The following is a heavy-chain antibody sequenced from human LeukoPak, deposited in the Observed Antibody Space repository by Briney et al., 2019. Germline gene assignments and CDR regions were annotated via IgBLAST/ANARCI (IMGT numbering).Heavy chain of an antibody. CDR1: GFTFSNAW. D-gene: IGHD1-26*01. Sequence: GGSLRLSCAASGFTFSNAWMSWVRQALGKGLEWVGRIKSKTDGGTTDYAAPVKGRFTISRDDSKNTLYLQMNSLKTEDTAVYYCAKRGAEVGATVAPGDYWGQGTLVTVSS. CDR2: IKSKTDGGTT. J-gene: IGHJ4*02. V-gene: IGHV3-15*01. CDR3: AKRGAEVGATVAPGDY.